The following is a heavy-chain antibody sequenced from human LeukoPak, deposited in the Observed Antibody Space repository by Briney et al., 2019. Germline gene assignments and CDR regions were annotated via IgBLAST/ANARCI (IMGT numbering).Heavy chain of an antibody. J-gene: IGHJ4*02. V-gene: IGHV4-34*01. D-gene: IGHD6-13*01. CDR1: GGSFSGYY. CDR3: ARHPGRQQLVPFDY. CDR2: INHSGST. Sequence: SETLSLTCAVDGGSFSGYYWSWIRQPPGKGLEWIGEINHSGSTNYNPSLKSRVTISVDTSKNQFSLKLSSVTAADTAVYYCARHPGRQQLVPFDYWGQGTLVTVSS.